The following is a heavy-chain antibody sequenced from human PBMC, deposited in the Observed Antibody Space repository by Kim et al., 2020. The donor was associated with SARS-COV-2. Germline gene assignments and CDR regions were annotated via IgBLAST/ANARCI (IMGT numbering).Heavy chain of an antibody. J-gene: IGHJ4*02. CDR3: ARGKSGSGYDFDY. Sequence: AQEFQGRVTITADKSTSTAYMELSSLRSEDTAVYYCARGKSGSGYDFDYWGQGTLVTVSS. V-gene: IGHV1-69*02. D-gene: IGHD5-12*01.